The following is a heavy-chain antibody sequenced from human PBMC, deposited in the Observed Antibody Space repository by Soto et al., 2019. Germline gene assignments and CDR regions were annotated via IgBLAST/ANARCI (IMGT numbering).Heavy chain of an antibody. V-gene: IGHV3-23*01. CDR3: AKRRGAGGHFDY. D-gene: IGHD2-15*01. J-gene: IGHJ4*02. Sequence: XGSVSVSWAAPGFTFSSYAMGCVRQGPGKGLERVAVVSIGGSTHYADSVRGRFTISRDNSKNTLSLQMNSLTAEDTAVYFCAKRRGAGGHFDYWGQGALVTVYS. CDR2: VSIGGST. CDR1: GFTFSSYA.